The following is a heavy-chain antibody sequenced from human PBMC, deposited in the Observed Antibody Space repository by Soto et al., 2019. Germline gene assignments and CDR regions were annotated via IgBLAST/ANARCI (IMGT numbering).Heavy chain of an antibody. CDR2: VSHSGST. CDR3: AREGPLSGDAFDI. Sequence: SETLSLTCTVSGGSIFSHLWSWNRQPPGKGLEWIGYVSHSGSTTHNPSLKSRVTISLDTSQNQVSLQLRSVTAADTAVYYCAREGPLSGDAFDIWGRGTKVTVSS. J-gene: IGHJ3*02. CDR1: GGSIFSHL. V-gene: IGHV4-59*11. D-gene: IGHD3-16*01.